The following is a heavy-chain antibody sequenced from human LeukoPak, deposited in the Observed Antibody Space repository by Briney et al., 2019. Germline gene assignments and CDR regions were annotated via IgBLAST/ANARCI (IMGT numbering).Heavy chain of an antibody. Sequence: SGGSLRLSCAASGFTVSSNYMSWVRQAPGKGLEWVSVIYSGGSTYYADSVKGGFTISRDNSKNTLYLQMNSLRAEDTAVYYCARDRESYDSSGLVLDYWGQGTLVTVSS. V-gene: IGHV3-53*01. CDR1: GFTVSSNY. D-gene: IGHD3-22*01. J-gene: IGHJ4*02. CDR2: IYSGGST. CDR3: ARDRESYDSSGLVLDY.